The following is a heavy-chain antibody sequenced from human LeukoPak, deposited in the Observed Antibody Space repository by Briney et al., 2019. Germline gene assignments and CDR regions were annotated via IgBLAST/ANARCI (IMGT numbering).Heavy chain of an antibody. J-gene: IGHJ3*02. CDR1: GYTFTSYY. CDR3: ARDGPGYSYGRDAFDI. CDR2: INPSGGST. V-gene: IGHV1-46*03. D-gene: IGHD5-18*01. Sequence: GASVKVSCKASGYTFTSYYMHWVRQPPGQGLEWMGIINPSGGSTSYAQKFQGRVTLPRDTSTSTVYMELSSLRSEDTAVYYCARDGPGYSYGRDAFDIWGQGTMVTVSS.